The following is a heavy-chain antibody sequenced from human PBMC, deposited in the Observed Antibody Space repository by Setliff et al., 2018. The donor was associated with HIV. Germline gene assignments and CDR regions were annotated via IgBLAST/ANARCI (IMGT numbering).Heavy chain of an antibody. V-gene: IGHV4-4*07. J-gene: IGHJ5*02. CDR3: ARDLPDLTGRSLDP. D-gene: IGHD7-27*01. Sequence: SETLSLTCTVSGGSISAYFWTWIRQPAGKGLEWIGRIYSGGSTNYNPSLNSRVTMSVDTSKNQFSLKLNSVTAADTAVCYCARDLPDLTGRSLDPWGQGTLVTVSS. CDR2: IYSGGST. CDR1: GGSISAYF.